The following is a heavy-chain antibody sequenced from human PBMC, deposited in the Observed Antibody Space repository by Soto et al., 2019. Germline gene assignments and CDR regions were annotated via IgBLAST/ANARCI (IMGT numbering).Heavy chain of an antibody. CDR1: GGSISSGDYY. CDR2: IYYSGST. Sequence: QVQLQESGPGLVKPSQTLSLTCTVSGGSISSGDYYWSWIRQPPGKGLEWIGYIYYSGSTYYNPSLKSRVTISVDTSKNQFSLKLSSVTAADTAVYYCARSAYCGGDCYIYFDYWGQGTLVTVSS. J-gene: IGHJ4*02. CDR3: ARSAYCGGDCYIYFDY. V-gene: IGHV4-30-4*01. D-gene: IGHD2-21*02.